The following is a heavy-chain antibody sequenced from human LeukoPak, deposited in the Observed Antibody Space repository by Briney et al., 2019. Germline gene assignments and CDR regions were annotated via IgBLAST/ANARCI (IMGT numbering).Heavy chain of an antibody. CDR1: GFTFDDYA. CDR2: ISWNSGSI. Sequence: GGSLRLSCAASGFTFDDYAMHWVRQAPGKGLEWVSGISWNSGSIGYADSVKGRFTIPRDNAKNSLYLQMNSLRAEDTALYYCAKMGVPYYYDSSGALDYWGQGTLVTVSS. J-gene: IGHJ4*02. CDR3: AKMGVPYYYDSSGALDY. D-gene: IGHD3-22*01. V-gene: IGHV3-9*01.